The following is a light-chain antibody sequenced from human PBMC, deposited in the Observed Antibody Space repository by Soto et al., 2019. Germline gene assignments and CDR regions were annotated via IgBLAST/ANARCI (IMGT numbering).Light chain of an antibody. Sequence: DIHLTQSQSILSASVGDRVTLTCRSSQDVSDFLAWYQHAPGKAPNLLIYGGYTLQSGVPSRFSGSGSGTEFSLTITGLQPEDFATYYCQYLNGVPTITFGQGTRLEIK. CDR1: QDVSDF. CDR2: GGY. J-gene: IGKJ5*01. V-gene: IGKV1-9*01. CDR3: QYLNGVPTIT.